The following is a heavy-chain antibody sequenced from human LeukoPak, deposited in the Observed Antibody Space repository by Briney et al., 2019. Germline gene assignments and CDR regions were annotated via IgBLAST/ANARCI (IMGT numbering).Heavy chain of an antibody. V-gene: IGHV3-23*01. CDR3: AKGLCGGDCYVYYYYYGMDV. CDR2: ILGSGGST. Sequence: GGSLRLSCAASGFTFSSYAVSWVRQAPGKGLEWVSAILGSGGSTYYADSVEGRFTISRDNSKNTLYLQMNSLRAEDTAVYYCAKGLCGGDCYVYYYYYGMDVWGQGTTVTVSS. CDR1: GFTFSSYA. J-gene: IGHJ6*02. D-gene: IGHD2-21*02.